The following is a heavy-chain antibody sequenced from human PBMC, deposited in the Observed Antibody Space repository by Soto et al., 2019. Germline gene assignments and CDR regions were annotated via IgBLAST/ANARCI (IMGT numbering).Heavy chain of an antibody. CDR1: GGTFSSYA. D-gene: IGHD2-21*01. V-gene: IGHV1-69*13. CDR3: ARGLYSCGAECPYYMDY. CDR2: IIPIFGTA. Sequence: SVKVSCKASGGTFSSYAISWVRQAPGQGLEWMGGIIPIFGTANYAQKFQGRVTITADESTSTIYMELSSLRSEDTAVYYCARGLYSCGAECPYYMDYWGQGTPVTVSS. J-gene: IGHJ4*02.